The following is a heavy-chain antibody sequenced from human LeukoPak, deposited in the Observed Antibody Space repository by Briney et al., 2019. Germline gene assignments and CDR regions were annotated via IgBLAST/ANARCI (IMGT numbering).Heavy chain of an antibody. J-gene: IGHJ6*02. V-gene: IGHV4-61*01. D-gene: IGHD6-6*01. Sequence: SETLSLTCSVSGGSISSSRYYWSWIRQPPGKGLEWIVYIYYSGSTNYSPSLKSRVTISVDTSKNQFSLKLSSVTAADTAVYYCARGVAARRGYGMDVWGQGTTVTVSS. CDR3: ARGVAARRGYGMDV. CDR1: GGSISSSRYY. CDR2: IYYSGST.